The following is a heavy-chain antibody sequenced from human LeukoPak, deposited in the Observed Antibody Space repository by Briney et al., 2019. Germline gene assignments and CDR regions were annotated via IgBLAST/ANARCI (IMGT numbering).Heavy chain of an antibody. CDR2: IKSKTDGGTA. V-gene: IGHV3-15*01. D-gene: IGHD4-17*01. Sequence: PGGSLRLSCAASGFTFSHAWMTWVRQAPGKGLEWVGRIKSKTDGGTAEYAAPVKGRFTISRDDSKDTLYLQMNSLETEDIAVYYCATEYYGAYNYWGQGALVTVSS. J-gene: IGHJ4*02. CDR3: ATEYYGAYNY. CDR1: GFTFSHAW.